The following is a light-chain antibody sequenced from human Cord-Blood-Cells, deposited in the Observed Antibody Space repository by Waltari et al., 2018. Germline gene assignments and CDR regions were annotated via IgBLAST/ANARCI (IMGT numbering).Light chain of an antibody. CDR3: QEYNISPPVN. CDR1: QSVSSN. J-gene: IGKJ3*01. V-gene: IGKV3-15*01. Sequence: EIVMPHSPSTLSLSPGGRPTLSCTARQSVSSNLAWYQQKPAQPPRLLNYGASTRATGIPARSSGSVYGKEFTHTISSLHSGDIAVYYGQEYNISPPVNFGPDTKVDIK. CDR2: GAS.